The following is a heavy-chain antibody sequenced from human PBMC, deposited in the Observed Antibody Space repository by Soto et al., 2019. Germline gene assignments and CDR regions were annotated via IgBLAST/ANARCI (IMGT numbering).Heavy chain of an antibody. J-gene: IGHJ6*02. V-gene: IGHV1-69*02. Sequence: QVQLVQSGAEVKKPGSSVKVSCKASGGTFSSYTISWVRQAPGQGLEWMGRIIPILGITKYAQKFQGRVTISAXKXPSTAYMELSSLRSEDTAVYYCASLMSSGYYYGMDVWGQGTTVTVSS. CDR2: IIPILGIT. D-gene: IGHD3-10*01. CDR3: ASLMSSGYYYGMDV. CDR1: GGTFSSYT.